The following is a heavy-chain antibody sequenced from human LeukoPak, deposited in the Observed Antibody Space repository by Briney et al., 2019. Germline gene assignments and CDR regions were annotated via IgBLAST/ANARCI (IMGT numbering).Heavy chain of an antibody. CDR3: AKDLGGDTPSYDFDY. J-gene: IGHJ4*02. Sequence: GESLRLSCAASGFTFSSFAMTWVRQAPGKGLEWVSGVSGSGRYTYYAESVKGRFTISSDNSKNTVYLQMYSLRPEDTAVYYCAKDLGGDTPSYDFDYWGLGTLVTVSS. CDR2: VSGSGRYT. V-gene: IGHV3-23*01. D-gene: IGHD2-21*01. CDR1: GFTFSSFA.